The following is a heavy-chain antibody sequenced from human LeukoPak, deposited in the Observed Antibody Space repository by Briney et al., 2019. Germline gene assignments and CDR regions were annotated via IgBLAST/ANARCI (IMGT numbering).Heavy chain of an antibody. D-gene: IGHD5-24*01. CDR3: ARNQGRDGYTLDY. Sequence: GGSLRLSCAASGFTLSSYWMHWVRQAPGKGLVWISRINSDGSSTGYADSVKGRFTSPRDNAKNTLYLQMNSLSPEDTAVYYCARNQGRDGYTLDYWGQGTLVTVSS. CDR2: INSDGSST. V-gene: IGHV3-74*01. J-gene: IGHJ4*02. CDR1: GFTLSSYW.